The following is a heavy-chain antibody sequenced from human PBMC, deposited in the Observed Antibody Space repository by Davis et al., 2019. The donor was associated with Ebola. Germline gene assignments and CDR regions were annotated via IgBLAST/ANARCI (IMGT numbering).Heavy chain of an antibody. D-gene: IGHD1-26*01. CDR3: ARGGSWYCFDC. CDR1: GGSISSYY. V-gene: IGHV4-59*01. Sequence: GSLRLSCTVSGGSISSYYWRWIRQPPGKGLEWIGYVHDSGSTNYKLSLESRVAISIDTSKNRFSLKLSSVTAADTAVYYCARGGSWYCFDCWGQGTLVTVSS. J-gene: IGHJ4*02. CDR2: VHDSGST.